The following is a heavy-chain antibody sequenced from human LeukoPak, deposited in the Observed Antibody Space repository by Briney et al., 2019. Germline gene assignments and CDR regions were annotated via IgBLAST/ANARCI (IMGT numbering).Heavy chain of an antibody. CDR2: IKQDGSEK. V-gene: IGHV3-7*03. D-gene: IGHD4-17*01. CDR1: GFIFSSHW. CDR3: AREDGDYRGLDY. J-gene: IGHJ4*02. Sequence: GGSLRLSCAASGFIFSSHWMSWVRQAPGKGPEWVANIKQDGSEKYYVDSVKGRFTISRDNAKNSLYLQMNSLRVEVTAVYYCAREDGDYRGLDYWGQGTLVTVSS.